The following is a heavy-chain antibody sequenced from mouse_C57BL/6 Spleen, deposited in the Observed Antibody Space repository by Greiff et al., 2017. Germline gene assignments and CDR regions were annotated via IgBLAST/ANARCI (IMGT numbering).Heavy chain of an antibody. CDR2: IDPENGDT. CDR1: GFNIKDDY. J-gene: IGHJ2*01. V-gene: IGHV14-4*01. CDR3: TTEGLRRNY. Sequence: VQLQQSGAELVRPGASVKLSCTASGFNIKDDYMHWVKQRPGQGLEWIGWIDPENGDTEYASKFQGKATITADTSSNTAYLQLSSLTSEDTAVYYCTTEGLRRNYWGQGTTLTVSS. D-gene: IGHD2-2*01.